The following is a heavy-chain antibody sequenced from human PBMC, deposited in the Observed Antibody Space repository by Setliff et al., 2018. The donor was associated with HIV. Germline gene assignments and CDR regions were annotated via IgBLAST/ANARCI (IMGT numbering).Heavy chain of an antibody. CDR3: ARDSAHSWYETSQPPHQH. CDR2: ISYSGST. Sequence: PSETLSLTCTVSGGSISSYYWSWIRQPPGKGLEWIGYISYSGSTNYNPSLKSRVTLSVKTSKNQFSLKLNSVTAADTAVYYCARDSAHSWYETSQPPHQHWGQGTLVTVSS. CDR1: GGSISSYY. J-gene: IGHJ1*01. D-gene: IGHD6-13*01. V-gene: IGHV4-59*01.